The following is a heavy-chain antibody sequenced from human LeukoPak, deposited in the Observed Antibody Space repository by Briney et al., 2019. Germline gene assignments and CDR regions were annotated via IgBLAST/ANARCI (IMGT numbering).Heavy chain of an antibody. CDR1: GGSISGYY. Sequence: KPSETLSLTCAVYGGSISGYYWSWIRQAPGKGLEWIGEINHSGSTNYNPSLKSRVTISVDTSKNQFSLKLSSVTAADTAVYYCARVNWNDAGLDYWGQGTLVTVSS. CDR2: INHSGST. D-gene: IGHD1-1*01. V-gene: IGHV4-34*01. CDR3: ARVNWNDAGLDY. J-gene: IGHJ4*02.